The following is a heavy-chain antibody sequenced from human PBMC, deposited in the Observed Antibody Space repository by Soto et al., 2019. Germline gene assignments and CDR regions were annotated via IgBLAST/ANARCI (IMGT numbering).Heavy chain of an antibody. Sequence: EVQPVESGGGLVQPGWSLILSCVASGFTFSDSWMDWVRQAPGKVPDRVADINPGGSVKNYVDSVKSRFTSSRDNSKYSLFLQMNTLRAADTAVYYCASHGRHRWGQGTTVTVS. V-gene: IGHV3-7*01. CDR3: ASHGRHR. CDR1: GFTFSDSW. J-gene: IGHJ6*02. CDR2: INPGGSVK.